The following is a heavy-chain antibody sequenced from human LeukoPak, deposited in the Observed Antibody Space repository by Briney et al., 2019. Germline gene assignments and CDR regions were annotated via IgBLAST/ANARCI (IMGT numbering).Heavy chain of an antibody. Sequence: PGGSLRLSCAASGFTFSSYGMHWVRQAPGKGLEWVAVILSDGSKEFYTDSVKGRFTISRDNSKNTLYLQMNSLRAEDTAVYYCAKDPSPYYYDSSGYSTDAFDIWGQGTMVTVSS. J-gene: IGHJ3*02. CDR1: GFTFSSYG. CDR2: ILSDGSKE. CDR3: AKDPSPYYYDSSGYSTDAFDI. D-gene: IGHD3-22*01. V-gene: IGHV3-33*06.